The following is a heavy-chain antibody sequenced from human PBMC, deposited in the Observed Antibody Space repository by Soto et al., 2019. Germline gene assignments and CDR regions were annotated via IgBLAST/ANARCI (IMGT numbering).Heavy chain of an antibody. V-gene: IGHV4-31*03. CDR2: IYYSGST. D-gene: IGHD3-10*01. J-gene: IGHJ6*02. CDR3: ARGILWFGDTPYYYYGMDV. Sequence: SETLSLTCTVSGGSISSGGYYWSWIRQHPGKGLEWIGYIYYSGSTYYNPSLKSRVTISVDTSKNQFSLKLSSVTAADTAVYYCARGILWFGDTPYYYYGMDVWGQGTTVTVSS. CDR1: GGSISSGGYY.